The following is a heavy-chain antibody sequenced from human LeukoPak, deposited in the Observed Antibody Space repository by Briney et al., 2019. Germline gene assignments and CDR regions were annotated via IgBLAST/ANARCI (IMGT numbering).Heavy chain of an antibody. CDR3: AMVGSTVSY. D-gene: IGHD4-17*01. J-gene: IGHJ4*02. CDR1: GGSISSSSYY. V-gene: IGHV4-39*07. Sequence: PSETLSLTCTVSGGSISSSSYYWGWIRQPPGKGLEWIGSIYYSGSTYYNPSLKSRVTISVDTSKNQFSLKLSSVTAADTAVYYCAMVGSTVSYWGQGTLVTVSS. CDR2: IYYSGST.